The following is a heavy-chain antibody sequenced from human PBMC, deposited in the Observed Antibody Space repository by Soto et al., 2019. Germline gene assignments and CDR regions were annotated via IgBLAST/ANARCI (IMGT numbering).Heavy chain of an antibody. Sequence: QVQLQQWGAGLLKPSETLSLTCAVYGGSFSGYYWSWIRQPPGKGLEWIGEINHSGSTNYNPSLKSRVTISVATAKNQFSLKLSSVTAADTAVYYCARRGCTNDVCYPGGTFDYWGQGTLVTVSS. V-gene: IGHV4-34*01. J-gene: IGHJ4*02. CDR2: INHSGST. CDR3: ARRGCTNDVCYPGGTFDY. CDR1: GGSFSGYY. D-gene: IGHD2-8*01.